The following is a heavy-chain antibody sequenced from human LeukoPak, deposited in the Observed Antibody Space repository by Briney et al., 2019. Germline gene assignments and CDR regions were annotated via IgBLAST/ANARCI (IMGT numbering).Heavy chain of an antibody. CDR2: MNQDGSGK. Sequence: GESLRLSCAASGFTFSNYWMTWVRQAPGQGLEWVANMNQDGSGKYYVDSVKGRFAISRDNAKNSLYLQMNSLRAEDTAVYYCARDTLGEGEDANYAVYYFDYWGQGTPVTVSS. J-gene: IGHJ4*02. CDR1: GFTFSNYW. CDR3: ARDTLGEGEDANYAVYYFDY. D-gene: IGHD4/OR15-4a*01. V-gene: IGHV3-7*01.